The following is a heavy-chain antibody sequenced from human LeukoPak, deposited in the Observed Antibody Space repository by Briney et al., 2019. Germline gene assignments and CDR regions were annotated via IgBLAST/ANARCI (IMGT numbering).Heavy chain of an antibody. J-gene: IGHJ4*02. Sequence: SETVSLTCTVSGGSISSYYWSWIRQPPGKGLEWIGYIYYSGSTNYNPSLKSRVTISVDTSKNQFSLKLSSVTAADTAVYYCARLGEMGLRYSADYWGQGTLVTVSS. CDR2: IYYSGST. D-gene: IGHD5-18*01. V-gene: IGHV4-59*01. CDR3: ARLGEMGLRYSADY. CDR1: GGSISSYY.